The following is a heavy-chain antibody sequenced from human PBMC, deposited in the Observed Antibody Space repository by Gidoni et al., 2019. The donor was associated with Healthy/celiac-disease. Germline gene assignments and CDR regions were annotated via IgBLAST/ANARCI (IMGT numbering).Heavy chain of an antibody. CDR2: IRSKAYGGTT. CDR1: GFTFGDYA. J-gene: IGHJ4*02. CDR3: TRDYTMIVVDRTKTLNDY. V-gene: IGHV3-49*04. Sequence: EVQLVESGGGLVQPGRSLRLSCTASGFTFGDYAMSWVRQAPGKGLEWVGFIRSKAYGGTTEYAASVKGRFTISRDDSKSIAYLQMNSLKTEDTAVYYCTRDYTMIVVDRTKTLNDYWGQGTLVTVSS. D-gene: IGHD3-22*01.